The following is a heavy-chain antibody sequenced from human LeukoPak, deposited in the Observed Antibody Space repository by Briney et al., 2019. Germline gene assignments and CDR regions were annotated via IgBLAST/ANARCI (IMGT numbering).Heavy chain of an antibody. D-gene: IGHD3-10*01. J-gene: IGHJ4*02. CDR1: GGTFSSYA. CDR3: ARVVSVWFGELFSFDY. Sequence: GASVKVSCKASGGTFSSYAISWVRQAPGQGLEWMGWINPNSGGTNYAQKFQGRVTMTRDTSISTAYMELSRLRSDDTAVYYCARVVSVWFGELFSFDYWGQGTLVTVSS. V-gene: IGHV1-2*02. CDR2: INPNSGGT.